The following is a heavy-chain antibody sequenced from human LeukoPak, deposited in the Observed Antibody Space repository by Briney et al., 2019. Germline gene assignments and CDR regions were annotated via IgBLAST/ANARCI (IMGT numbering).Heavy chain of an antibody. CDR2: IYYSGST. D-gene: IGHD3-9*01. CDR3: ARETRYYDILTGYSSHYGMDV. V-gene: IGHV4-59*01. Sequence: KTSETLSLTCTVSGGSIGSYYWSWIRQPPGKGLEWIGYIYYSGSTNYNPSLKSRVTISVDTSKNQFSLKLSSVTAADTAVYYCARETRYYDILTGYSSHYGMDVWSQGTTVTVSS. J-gene: IGHJ6*02. CDR1: GGSIGSYY.